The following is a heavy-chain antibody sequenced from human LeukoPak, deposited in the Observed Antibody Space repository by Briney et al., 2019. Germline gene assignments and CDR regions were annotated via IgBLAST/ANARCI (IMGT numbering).Heavy chain of an antibody. CDR3: ARGPRDGYNPPFDY. D-gene: IGHD5-24*01. CDR2: NYYSGST. CDR1: GGSISSYY. V-gene: IGHV4-59*01. Sequence: SETLSLTCTVSGGSISSYYWSWIRQPPGKGLEWIGYNYYSGSTNYNPSLKSRVTISVDTSKNQFSLKLSSVTAADTAVYYCARGPRDGYNPPFDYWGQGTLVTVSS. J-gene: IGHJ4*02.